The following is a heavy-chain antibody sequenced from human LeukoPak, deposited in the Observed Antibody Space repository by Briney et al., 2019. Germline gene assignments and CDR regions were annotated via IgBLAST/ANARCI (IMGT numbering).Heavy chain of an antibody. D-gene: IGHD6-19*01. Sequence: PSETLSLTCTVSGGSISGHYWRWIRQPPGKGLEWLGYIYYSGSTNYNPSLKSRVTISVDTSKNQFSLKLSSVTAADTAVYYCARRLDSSGWVNYWGQGTLVTVSS. J-gene: IGHJ4*02. CDR3: ARRLDSSGWVNY. CDR2: IYYSGST. V-gene: IGHV4-59*08. CDR1: GGSISGHY.